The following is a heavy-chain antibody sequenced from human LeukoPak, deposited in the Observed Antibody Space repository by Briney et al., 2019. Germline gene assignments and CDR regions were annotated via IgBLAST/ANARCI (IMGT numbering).Heavy chain of an antibody. CDR3: ARTHYDFWSGYYRGFDY. D-gene: IGHD3-3*01. V-gene: IGHV5-51*01. CDR1: GYSFTSYW. J-gene: IGHJ4*02. CDR2: IYPGDSDT. Sequence: GESLKISCKGSGYSFTSYWIGWVRQMPGKGLEWMGIIYPGDSDTRYSPSFQGQVTISDDKSISTAYLQWSSLKASDTAMYYCARTHYDFWSGYYRGFDYWGQGTLVTVSS.